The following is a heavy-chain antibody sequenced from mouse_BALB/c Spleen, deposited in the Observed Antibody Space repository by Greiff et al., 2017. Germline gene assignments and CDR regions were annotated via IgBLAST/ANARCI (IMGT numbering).Heavy chain of an antibody. CDR2: VNPSTGYT. V-gene: IGHV1-7*01. CDR1: GYTFTSYW. D-gene: IGHD2-1*01. Sequence: QVHVKQSGAELAKPGASVKMSCKASGYTFTSYWMHWVKQRPGQGLEWIGYVNPSTGYTEYNQKFKDKATLTADKSSSTAYMQLSSLTSEDSAVYYCARHGNSYYYAMDYWGQGTSVTVSS. CDR3: ARHGNSYYYAMDY. J-gene: IGHJ4*01.